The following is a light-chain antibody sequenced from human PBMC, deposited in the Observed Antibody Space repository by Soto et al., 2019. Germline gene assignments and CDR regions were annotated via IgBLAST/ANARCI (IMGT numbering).Light chain of an antibody. CDR1: SSDNGAYNF. Sequence: QSALTQPASVSGSPGQSITISCTGTSSDNGAYNFVSWYQQQPGKAPKLMLYDVNIRPSGVSNRFSGSKSGNTASLTFSGLHAEDEADYYCTSWTTSTTMIFGGGTKVTVL. CDR3: TSWTTSTTMI. J-gene: IGLJ2*01. V-gene: IGLV2-14*03. CDR2: DVN.